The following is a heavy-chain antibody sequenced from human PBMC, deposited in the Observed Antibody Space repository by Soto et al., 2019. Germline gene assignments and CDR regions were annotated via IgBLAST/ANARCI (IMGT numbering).Heavy chain of an antibody. V-gene: IGHV1-2*02. J-gene: IGHJ6*02. Sequence: ASVKVSCKASGYTFTGYYMHWVRQAPGQGLEWMGWINPNSGGTNYAQKFQGRVTMTRDTSISTAYMELSRLRSDDTAVYYCARVRRDDYVWGSYQEYYYYGMDVWGQGTTVTVSS. CDR2: INPNSGGT. D-gene: IGHD3-16*02. CDR3: ARVRRDDYVWGSYQEYYYYGMDV. CDR1: GYTFTGYY.